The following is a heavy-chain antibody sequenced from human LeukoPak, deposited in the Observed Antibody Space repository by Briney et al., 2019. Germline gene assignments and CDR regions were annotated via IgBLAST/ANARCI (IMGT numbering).Heavy chain of an antibody. J-gene: IGHJ6*03. Sequence: SQNLSLACAISGDSVSSNSAAWNWIRQSPSRGLEWLVRTYYRSKWYNDYAVSVKSRITINPDTSKNQFSLQLNSVTPEDTAVYYCAREFAVLPSIAVAGTPRGYYYMDVWGKGTTVTVSS. CDR1: GDSVSSNSAA. CDR2: TYYRSKWYN. CDR3: AREFAVLPSIAVAGTPRGYYYMDV. D-gene: IGHD6-19*01. V-gene: IGHV6-1*01.